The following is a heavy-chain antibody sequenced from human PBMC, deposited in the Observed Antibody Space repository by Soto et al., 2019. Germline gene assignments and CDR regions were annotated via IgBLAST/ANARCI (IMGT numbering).Heavy chain of an antibody. D-gene: IGHD3-9*01. J-gene: IGHJ4*02. CDR3: TTGGNVLRYFDWLLSFLFY. Sequence: EVQLVESGGGLVKPGGSLRLSCAASGFTFSNAWMNWVRQAPGKGLEWVGRIKSKTDGGTTDYAAPVKGRFTISRDDSKNTLYLQMNSLKTEDTAVYYCTTGGNVLRYFDWLLSFLFYCGQGTLVTVSS. V-gene: IGHV3-15*07. CDR2: IKSKTDGGTT. CDR1: GFTFSNAW.